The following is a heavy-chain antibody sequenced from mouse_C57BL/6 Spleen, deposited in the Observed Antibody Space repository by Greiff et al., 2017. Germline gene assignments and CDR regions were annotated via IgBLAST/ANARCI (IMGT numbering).Heavy chain of an antibody. CDR2: IYPGDGDT. J-gene: IGHJ2*01. CDR1: GYAFSSYW. D-gene: IGHD2-3*01. V-gene: IGHV1-80*01. CDR3: ARSKDYDGYYDY. Sequence: QVQLQQSGAELVKPGASVKISCKASGYAFSSYWMNWVKQRPGKGLEWIGQIYPGDGDTNYNGKFKGKATLTADKSSSTAYMQLSSLTSEDSAVYFCARSKDYDGYYDYWGQGTTLTVSS.